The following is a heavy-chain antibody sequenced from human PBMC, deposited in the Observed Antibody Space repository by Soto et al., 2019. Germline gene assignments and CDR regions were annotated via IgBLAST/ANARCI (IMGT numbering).Heavy chain of an antibody. CDR2: INAGNGNT. CDR1: GYTFTSYA. CDR3: ASCCSSTKDYYGMDV. D-gene: IGHD2-2*01. J-gene: IGHJ6*02. Sequence: QVQLVQSGAEVKKPGASVKVSCKASGYTFTSYAMHWVRQAPGQRLEWMGWINAGNGNTKYSQKFQGRVTITRDTSASTAYMELSSLISEDTAVYYCASCCSSTKDYYGMDVWGQGTTVTVSS. V-gene: IGHV1-3*01.